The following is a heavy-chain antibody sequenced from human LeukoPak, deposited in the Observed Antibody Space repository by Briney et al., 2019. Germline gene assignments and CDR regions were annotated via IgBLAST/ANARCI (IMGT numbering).Heavy chain of an antibody. V-gene: IGHV3-30*03. Sequence: GGSLRLSCAASGFTFSSYDMHWVRQAPGKGLEWVAVISYDGSNKYYADSVKGRFTISRDNSKNTLYLQMNSLRAEDTAVYYCARRRYYDSSGLYYFDYWGQGTLVTVSS. D-gene: IGHD3-22*01. CDR3: ARRRYYDSSGLYYFDY. CDR1: GFTFSSYD. J-gene: IGHJ4*02. CDR2: ISYDGSNK.